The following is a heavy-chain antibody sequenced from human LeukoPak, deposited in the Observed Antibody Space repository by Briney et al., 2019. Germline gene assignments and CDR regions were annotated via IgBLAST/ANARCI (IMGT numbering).Heavy chain of an antibody. CDR1: GGSFSGYY. CDR3: ARDRRAIYGDYPIPGLYGMDV. Sequence: ASETLSLTCAVYGGSFSGYYWSWIRQPPGKGLEWIGEINHSGSTNYNPSLKSRVTISVDTSKNQFSLKLSSVTAADTAVYYCARDRRAIYGDYPIPGLYGMDVWGQGTTVTVSS. CDR2: INHSGST. V-gene: IGHV4-34*01. J-gene: IGHJ6*02. D-gene: IGHD4-17*01.